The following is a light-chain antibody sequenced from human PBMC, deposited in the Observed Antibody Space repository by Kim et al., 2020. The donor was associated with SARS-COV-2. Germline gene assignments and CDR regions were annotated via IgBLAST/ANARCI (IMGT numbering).Light chain of an antibody. Sequence: PGQTASITCSGDKLGDKYACWYQQKPGQSPVLVIYQDSKRPSGIPERFSGSNSGNTATLTISGTQAMDEADYYCQAWDSSTAVFGGGTQLTVL. V-gene: IGLV3-1*01. CDR3: QAWDSSTAV. CDR1: KLGDKY. CDR2: QDS. J-gene: IGLJ3*02.